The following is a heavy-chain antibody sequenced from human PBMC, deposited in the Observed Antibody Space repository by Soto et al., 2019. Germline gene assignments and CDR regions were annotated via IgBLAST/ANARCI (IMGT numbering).Heavy chain of an antibody. CDR2: IYYSGST. CDR3: ARVNFGSPTVRHAFEI. CDR1: GGSINSGGYY. V-gene: IGHV4-31*03. Sequence: SETLSLTCTVSGGSINSGGYYWSWIRQHPGKGLEWIGYIYYSGSTYYNPSLKSRVTISVDTSKNQFSLKLSSVTAADTAVYYCARVNFGSPTVRHAFEIWGQGTMVTVSS. J-gene: IGHJ3*02. D-gene: IGHD4-17*01.